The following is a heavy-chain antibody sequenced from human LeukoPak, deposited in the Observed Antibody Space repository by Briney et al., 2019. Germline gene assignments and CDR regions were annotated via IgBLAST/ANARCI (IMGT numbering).Heavy chain of an antibody. CDR1: GGSISSSSYY. Sequence: SETLSLTCTVSGGSISSSSYYWGWIRQPPGKGLEWIGSIYYSGSTYYNPSLKSRVTISVDTSKNKFSLKLSSVSAADTAVYYCASRPLYYYDSSGYFYWGQGTLVTVSS. D-gene: IGHD3-22*01. CDR3: ASRPLYYYDSSGYFY. V-gene: IGHV4-39*01. CDR2: IYYSGST. J-gene: IGHJ4*02.